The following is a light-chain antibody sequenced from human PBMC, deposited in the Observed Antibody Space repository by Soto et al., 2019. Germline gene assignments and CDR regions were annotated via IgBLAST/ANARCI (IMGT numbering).Light chain of an antibody. CDR3: QQYNNWTPWT. CDR2: GAS. J-gene: IGKJ1*01. Sequence: EIVMTQSPATLSVSPGERATLSCRASQSVSSNFAWYQQKPGQAPSILIYGASTRATGIPARFSGSGSGTEFTLTISSLQSEDFAVYYCQQYNNWTPWTFGQGTKVEIK. CDR1: QSVSSN. V-gene: IGKV3-15*01.